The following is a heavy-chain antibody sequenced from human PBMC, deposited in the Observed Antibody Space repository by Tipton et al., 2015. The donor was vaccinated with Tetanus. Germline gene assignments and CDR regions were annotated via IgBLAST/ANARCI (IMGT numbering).Heavy chain of an antibody. Sequence: SLRLSCAASGFTFDDYAMHWVRQAPGKGLEWVSGISWNSGSIGYADSVKGRFTISRDNAKNSLYLQMNSLRAEDTAVYYCARDHRPGSTSCYTSSCYYYYGMDVWGQGTTVTVSS. J-gene: IGHJ6*02. D-gene: IGHD2-2*02. CDR3: ARDHRPGSTSCYTSSCYYYYGMDV. V-gene: IGHV3-9*01. CDR1: GFTFDDYA. CDR2: ISWNSGSI.